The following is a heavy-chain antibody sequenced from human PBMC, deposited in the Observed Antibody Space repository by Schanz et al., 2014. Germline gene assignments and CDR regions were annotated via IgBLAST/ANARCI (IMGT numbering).Heavy chain of an antibody. J-gene: IGHJ3*02. Sequence: EVHLLESGGGLVPPGGSLRLSCAASGFNFSDYAMCWVRQAPGKGLEWVSAISGGGGTTYYTDSVKGRFTISRDNSKSTLYLQMNSLRAEDTAVYYCARGGRTAGAFDIWGQGTMVTVSS. CDR3: ARGGRTAGAFDI. CDR1: GFNFSDYA. D-gene: IGHD1-1*01. V-gene: IGHV3-23*01. CDR2: ISGGGGTT.